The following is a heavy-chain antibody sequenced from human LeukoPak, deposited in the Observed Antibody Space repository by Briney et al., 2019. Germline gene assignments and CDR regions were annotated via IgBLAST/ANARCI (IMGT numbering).Heavy chain of an antibody. Sequence: SETLSLTCAVYGGSFSGYYWSWIRQPPGKALEWIGEINHSGSTNYNPSLKSRVTISVDTSKNQFSLKLSSVTAADTAVYYCARGRSSHDPPTGLWFDPWGQGTLVTVSS. CDR2: INHSGST. CDR1: GGSFSGYY. V-gene: IGHV4-34*01. CDR3: ARGRSSHDPPTGLWFDP. D-gene: IGHD1-1*01. J-gene: IGHJ5*02.